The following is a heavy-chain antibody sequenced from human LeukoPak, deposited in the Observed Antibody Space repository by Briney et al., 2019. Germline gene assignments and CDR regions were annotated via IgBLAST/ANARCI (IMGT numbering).Heavy chain of an antibody. V-gene: IGHV4-59*01. J-gene: IGHJ4*02. Sequence: SETLSLTCTVSGGSISSYYWSWIRQPPGKGLEWIGYIYYSGSTNYNPSLKSRVTISVDTSKNQFSLKLSSVTAADTAVYYCARGYSSGWYLIHFDYWGQGTLVTVSS. CDR1: GGSISSYY. D-gene: IGHD6-19*01. CDR2: IYYSGST. CDR3: ARGYSSGWYLIHFDY.